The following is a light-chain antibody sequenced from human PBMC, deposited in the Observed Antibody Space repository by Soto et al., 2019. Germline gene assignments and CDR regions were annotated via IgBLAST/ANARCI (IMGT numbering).Light chain of an antibody. CDR2: VAS. CDR1: QDIGTW. CDR3: QQADSFPFT. Sequence: DIPLTQSPSSVSASVGDRVTSTCRASQDIGTWLAWYQQKPGKAPKLLIYVASNLQSGVPSRFSGAGSGTDFNLTITSLQPEDFATYHCQQADSFPFTFGPGTKVDFK. J-gene: IGKJ3*01. V-gene: IGKV1-12*01.